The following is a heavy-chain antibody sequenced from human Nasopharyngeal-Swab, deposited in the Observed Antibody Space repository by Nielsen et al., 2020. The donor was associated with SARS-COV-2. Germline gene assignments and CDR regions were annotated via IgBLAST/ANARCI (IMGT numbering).Heavy chain of an antibody. Sequence: GESLKISCVASGFTFTNHWMSWIRQAPDKGLEWVAHVPPDGNNKLYGDSVKGRFTVSRDNAKNSLYLQMNSLSAEDTAVYYCARSDFSAGDVWGQGTTVTVSS. CDR2: VPPDGNNK. D-gene: IGHD3-3*01. V-gene: IGHV3-7*01. J-gene: IGHJ6*02. CDR1: GFTFTNHW. CDR3: ARSDFSAGDV.